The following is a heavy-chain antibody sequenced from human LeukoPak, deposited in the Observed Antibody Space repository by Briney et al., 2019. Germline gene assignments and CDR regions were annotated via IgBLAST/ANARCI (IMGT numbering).Heavy chain of an antibody. CDR3: ARRMITFGGVISHAFDI. CDR2: ISSSSSYI. Sequence: PGGSLRLSCAASGFTFSSYSMNWVRQAPGKGLEWVSSISSSSSYIYYADSVKGRFTISRDNAKNSLYLQMNSLRAEDTAVYYCARRMITFGGVISHAFDIWGQGTMVTVSS. D-gene: IGHD3-16*02. CDR1: GFTFSSYS. V-gene: IGHV3-21*01. J-gene: IGHJ3*02.